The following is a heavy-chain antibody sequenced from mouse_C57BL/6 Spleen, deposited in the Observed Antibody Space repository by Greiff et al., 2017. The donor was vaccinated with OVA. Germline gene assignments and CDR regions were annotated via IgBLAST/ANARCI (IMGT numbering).Heavy chain of an antibody. CDR3: ARGITTVVAGAMDY. CDR2: INPSSGYT. J-gene: IGHJ4*01. CDR1: GYTFTSYT. Sequence: LQESGAELARPGASVKMSCKASGYTFTSYTMHWVKQRPGQGLEWIGYINPSSGYTKYNQKFKDKATLTADKSSSTAYMQLSSLTSEDSAVYYCARGITTVVAGAMDYWGQGTSVTVSS. D-gene: IGHD1-1*01. V-gene: IGHV1-4*01.